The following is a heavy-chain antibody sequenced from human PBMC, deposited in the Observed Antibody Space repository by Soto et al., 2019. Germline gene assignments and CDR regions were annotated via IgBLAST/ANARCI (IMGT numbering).Heavy chain of an antibody. Sequence: GGSLRLSCAASGFTFSSYSMNWVRQAPGKGLEWVAVISYDGSNKYYADSVKGRFTISRDNSKNTLYLQMNSLRAEDTAVYYCAKDRAPRRRGSYPTAYFDYWGQGTLVTVSS. CDR1: GFTFSSYS. CDR2: ISYDGSNK. D-gene: IGHD1-26*01. V-gene: IGHV3-30*18. J-gene: IGHJ4*02. CDR3: AKDRAPRRRGSYPTAYFDY.